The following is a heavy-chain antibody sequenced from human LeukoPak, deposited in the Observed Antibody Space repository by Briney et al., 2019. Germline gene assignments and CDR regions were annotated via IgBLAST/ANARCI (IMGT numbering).Heavy chain of an antibody. CDR3: AKDMGYSYGPPFDY. CDR2: ISWNSGSI. Sequence: GGSLRLSCAASGFTFDDYAMYWVRQAPGKGLEWVSGISWNSGSIGYADSVKGRFTISRDNAKNSLYLQMNSLRAEDTALYYCAKDMGYSYGPPFDYWGQGTLVTVSS. D-gene: IGHD5-18*01. J-gene: IGHJ4*02. V-gene: IGHV3-9*01. CDR1: GFTFDDYA.